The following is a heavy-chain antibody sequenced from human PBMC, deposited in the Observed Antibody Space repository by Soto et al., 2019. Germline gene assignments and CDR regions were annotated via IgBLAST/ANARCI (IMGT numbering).Heavy chain of an antibody. Sequence: SQPLSLSCPIPGVSVSSPPAEWYCHSQSPSKSLDWLGRTYYRSKWYNDYAVSVKSRITSNPDTSKNQFALQLNSVTPEDTAVYYCARQRCYDFWSGYGNYGMDVWGQGTTVTVSS. CDR2: TYYRSKWYN. V-gene: IGHV6-1*01. J-gene: IGHJ6*02. D-gene: IGHD3-3*01. CDR1: GVSVSSPPAE. CDR3: ARQRCYDFWSGYGNYGMDV.